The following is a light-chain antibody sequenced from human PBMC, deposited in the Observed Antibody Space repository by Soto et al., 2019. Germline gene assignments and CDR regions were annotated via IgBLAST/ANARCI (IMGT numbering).Light chain of an antibody. CDR3: QQYYSTPLT. V-gene: IGKV4-1*01. CDR1: QSVFYSSNNKNY. CDR2: WAS. J-gene: IGKJ4*01. Sequence: DIVMSQSPDSLAVSLGERATINCKSSQSVFYSSNNKNYLAWYRQRPGQPPELLIYWASTRESGVPDRFSGSGSGTDFPLTISSLQAEDVAVYYCQQYYSTPLTFGGGTKLEIK.